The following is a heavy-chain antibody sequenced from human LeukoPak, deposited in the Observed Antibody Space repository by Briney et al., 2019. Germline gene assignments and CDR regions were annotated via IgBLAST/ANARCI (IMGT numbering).Heavy chain of an antibody. V-gene: IGHV3-11*01. J-gene: IGHJ6*03. Sequence: GGSQRLSCAASGFQFSNYWMTWVRQAPGKGLEWVSYISSSGSTIYYADSVKGRFTISRDNAKNSLYLQMNSLRAEDTAVYYCARSAGDSYMDVWGKGTTVTISS. CDR3: ARSAGDSYMDV. CDR2: ISSSGSTI. D-gene: IGHD3-10*01. CDR1: GFQFSNYW.